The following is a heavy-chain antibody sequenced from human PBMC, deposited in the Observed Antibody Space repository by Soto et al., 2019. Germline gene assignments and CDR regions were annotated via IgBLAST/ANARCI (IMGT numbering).Heavy chain of an antibody. CDR1: GFTFTTYA. D-gene: IGHD6-19*01. CDR3: AKEALTVAGNNFDS. V-gene: IGHV3-23*01. CDR2: ISGSGAGT. Sequence: LLESGGGLVQPGGSLRLSCAASGFTFTTYAMGWVRQAPGKGLEWVSSISGSGAGTFYADSVKGRFTISRDNAKKMVYLQMNGLRADDTALYYCAKEALTVAGNNFDSWGQGPLVTVSS. J-gene: IGHJ4*02.